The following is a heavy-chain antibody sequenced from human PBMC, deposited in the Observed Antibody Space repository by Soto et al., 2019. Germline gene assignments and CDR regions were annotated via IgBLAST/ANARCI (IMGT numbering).Heavy chain of an antibody. D-gene: IGHD1-7*01. CDR1: GGSISSSSYY. Sequence: PSETLSLTCTVSGGSISSSSYYWGWIRQPPGKGLEWIGSIYYSGSTYYNPSLKSRVTISVDTSKNQFSLKLSSVTAADTAVYYCSSLAEEELFYYYYGMDSWGKGTTVTVSS. CDR2: IYYSGST. V-gene: IGHV4-39*01. CDR3: SSLAEEELFYYYYGMDS. J-gene: IGHJ6*04.